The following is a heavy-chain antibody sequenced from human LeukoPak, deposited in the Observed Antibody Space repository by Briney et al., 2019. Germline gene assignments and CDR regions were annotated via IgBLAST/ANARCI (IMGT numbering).Heavy chain of an antibody. CDR2: VNHSGST. D-gene: IGHD5-18*01. V-gene: IGHV4-34*01. CDR1: GGSISSYY. CDR3: ARSYGGMGFFDY. Sequence: PSETLSLTCTVSGGSISSYYWSWLRQSPGKGLEWIGEVNHSGSTNYNPSLKSRVTISVDTSKNQFSLKLSSVTAADTAVYYCARSYGGMGFFDYWGQGTLVAVSS. J-gene: IGHJ4*02.